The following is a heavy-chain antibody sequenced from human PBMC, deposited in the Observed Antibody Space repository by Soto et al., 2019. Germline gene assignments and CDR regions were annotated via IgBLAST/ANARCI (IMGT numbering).Heavy chain of an antibody. D-gene: IGHD3-22*01. V-gene: IGHV1-69*13. CDR3: ARDRGSGYYDSSGYYPI. CDR2: IIPIFGTA. CDR1: GGTFSSYA. Sequence: SVKVSCKASGGTFSSYAISWVRQAPGQGLEWMGGIIPIFGTANYAQKFQGRVTITADESTSTAYMELSSLRSEDTAVYYCARDRGSGYYDSSGYYPIWGQGTLVTVSS. J-gene: IGHJ4*02.